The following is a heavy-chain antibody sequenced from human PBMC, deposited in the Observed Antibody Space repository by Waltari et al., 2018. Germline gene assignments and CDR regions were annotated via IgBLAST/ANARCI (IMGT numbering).Heavy chain of an antibody. Sequence: EVQLLESGGGLVQPGGSLRLSCAASGFTFSSYAMSWVRQAPGKGLEWVSAISGSGGSTYYADPMKGRFTISRDNAKNTLYLQMNSLRAEDTAVYYCAKYALDFWSGHYFDYWGQGTLVTVSS. CDR2: ISGSGGST. D-gene: IGHD3-3*01. CDR1: GFTFSSYA. J-gene: IGHJ4*02. V-gene: IGHV3-23*01. CDR3: AKYALDFWSGHYFDY.